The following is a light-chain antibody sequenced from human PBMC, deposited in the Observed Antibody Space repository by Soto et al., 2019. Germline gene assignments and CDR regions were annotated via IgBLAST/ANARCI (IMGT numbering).Light chain of an antibody. V-gene: IGKV3-15*01. CDR3: QQYNNWPYT. CDR2: GAS. J-gene: IGKJ2*01. CDR1: QSVSSN. Sequence: EIVMTQSPATLSVSPGERATLSCRASQSVSSNLAWYQQKPGQAPRLLIYGASTRATGIPARFSGRGSGTEFTLTISSLQSEDFAVDYCQQYNNWPYTFGQGTKLEIK.